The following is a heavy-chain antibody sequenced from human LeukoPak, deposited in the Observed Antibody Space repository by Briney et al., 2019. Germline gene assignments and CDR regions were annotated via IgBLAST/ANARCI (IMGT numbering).Heavy chain of an antibody. V-gene: IGHV1-2*02. CDR2: INPNSGGT. Sequence: ASVKVSCKASGYTFTDYYMHWMLQAPGQGLEWMGWINPNSGGTNYAQKFQGRVTMTRDTSISTAYMELSWLRSDDTAVYYCARESSTVVNVGAFDIWGQGTMVTVSS. J-gene: IGHJ3*02. CDR3: ARESSTVVNVGAFDI. CDR1: GYTFTDYY. D-gene: IGHD4-23*01.